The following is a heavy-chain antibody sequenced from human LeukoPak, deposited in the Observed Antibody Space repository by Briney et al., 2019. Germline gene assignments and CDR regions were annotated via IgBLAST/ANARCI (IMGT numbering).Heavy chain of an antibody. CDR3: ARGRGSWYDSSGSPYIRFDY. CDR1: GYTFTGYF. J-gene: IGHJ4*02. V-gene: IGHV1-2*02. CDR2: INPDSGGT. Sequence: ASVKVSCKTSGYTFTGYFIHWVRQAPGQGLEWMGWINPDSGGTNYAQKFQGRVTMTRDTSISTVYMELSRLRSDASAMYYCARGRGSWYDSSGSPYIRFDYWGQGTLVTVSS. D-gene: IGHD3-22*01.